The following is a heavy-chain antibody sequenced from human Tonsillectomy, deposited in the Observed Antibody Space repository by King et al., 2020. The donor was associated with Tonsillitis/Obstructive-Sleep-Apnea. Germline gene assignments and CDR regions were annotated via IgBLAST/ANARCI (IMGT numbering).Heavy chain of an antibody. J-gene: IGHJ4*02. CDR1: GFSLSTIGVG. D-gene: IGHD3-10*01. V-gene: IGHV2-5*02. CDR3: AHRRGGGSGTYYWEGYFDF. CDR2: IYWDDDK. Sequence: TLKESGPTLVKPTQTLTLTCTFSGFSLSTIGVGVAWIRQPPGKALEWLALIYWDDDKRYSPSLKSRLTITKDTSKNQLVLTMTNMDPVETATYCCAHRRGGGSGTYYWEGYFDFWGQGTLVTVSS.